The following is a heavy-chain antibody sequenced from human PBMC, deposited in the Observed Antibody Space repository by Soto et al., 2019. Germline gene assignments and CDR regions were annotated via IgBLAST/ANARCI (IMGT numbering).Heavy chain of an antibody. CDR3: AKVNSLRYFPYMDV. D-gene: IGHD3-9*01. V-gene: IGHV3-23*01. CDR2: ISGSGGST. J-gene: IGHJ6*03. CDR1: GFTFSSYA. Sequence: GGSLRLSCAASGFTFSSYAMSWVRQAPGKGLEWVSAISGSGGSTYYADSVKGRFTISRDNSKNTLYLQMNSLRAEDTAVYYCAKVNSLRYFPYMDVWGRGTTVTVSS.